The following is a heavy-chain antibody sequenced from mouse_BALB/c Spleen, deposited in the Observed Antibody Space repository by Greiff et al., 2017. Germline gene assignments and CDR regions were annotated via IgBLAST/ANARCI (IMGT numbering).Heavy chain of an antibody. CDR3: ARYGTTVVAYWYFDV. D-gene: IGHD1-1*01. CDR1: GDSITSGY. CDR2: ISYSGST. J-gene: IGHJ1*01. Sequence: EVKLQESGPSLVKPSQTLSLTCSVTGDSITSGYWNWIRKFPGNKLEYMGYISYSGSTYYNPSLKSRISITRDTSKNQYYLQLNSVTTEDTATYYCARYGTTVVAYWYFDVWGAGTTVTVSS. V-gene: IGHV3-8*02.